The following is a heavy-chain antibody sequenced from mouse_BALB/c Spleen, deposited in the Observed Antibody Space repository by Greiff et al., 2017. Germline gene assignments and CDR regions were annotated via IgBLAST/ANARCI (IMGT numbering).Heavy chain of an antibody. CDR3: ARVSYGSSHFDY. CDR2: INSNGGST. V-gene: IGHV5-6-3*01. D-gene: IGHD1-1*01. J-gene: IGHJ2*01. Sequence: EVKLMESGGGLVQPGGSLKLSCAASGFTFSSYGMSWVRQTPDKRLELVATINSNGGSTYYPDSVKGRFTISRDNAKNTLYLQMSSLKSEDTAMYYCARVSYGSSHFDYWGQGTTLTVSS. CDR1: GFTFSSYG.